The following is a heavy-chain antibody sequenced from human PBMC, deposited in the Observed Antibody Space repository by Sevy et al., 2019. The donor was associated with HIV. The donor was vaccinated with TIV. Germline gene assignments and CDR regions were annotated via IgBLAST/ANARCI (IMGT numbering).Heavy chain of an antibody. J-gene: IGHJ4*02. CDR3: AREAGYTTTWSPGNY. CDR1: GFNFRTHA. D-gene: IGHD5-12*01. V-gene: IGHV3-30-3*01. Sequence: GGSLRLSCAASGFNFRTHAMHWVRQPPGKGLEWVAVISSTGSHKYYVNSVRGRFTISRDNSENTLSLQMNGLRLDDTGLYYCAREAGYTTTWSPGNYWGLGTLVTVSS. CDR2: ISSTGSHK.